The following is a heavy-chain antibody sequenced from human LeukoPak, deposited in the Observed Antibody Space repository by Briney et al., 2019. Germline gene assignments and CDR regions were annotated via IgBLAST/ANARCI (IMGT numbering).Heavy chain of an antibody. CDR1: GGSISPFY. Sequence: PSETLSLTCTVSGGSISPFYWSWIRQSAGKGLEWIGRISTSGSTSGNTIYNPSLQSRVTVSVDTSKDQFSLEVTSVTAADTAVYYCARAVPGTANFDYWGQGILVTVSS. CDR2: ISTSGSTSGNT. V-gene: IGHV4-4*07. J-gene: IGHJ4*02. CDR3: ARAVPGTANFDY. D-gene: IGHD6-13*01.